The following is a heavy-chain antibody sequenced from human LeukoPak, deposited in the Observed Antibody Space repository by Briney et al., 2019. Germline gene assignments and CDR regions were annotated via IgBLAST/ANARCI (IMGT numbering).Heavy chain of an antibody. Sequence: SQTLSLTCTVSGGSISSGGYYWSWLRQPPGKGLEWIGYIYHSGSTYYNPSLKSRITISVDRSKNQFSLKLSSVTAAATAVYYCAREKQQLVYDYWGQGTLVTVS. J-gene: IGHJ4*02. CDR2: IYHSGST. CDR3: AREKQQLVYDY. D-gene: IGHD6-13*01. CDR1: GGSISSGGYY. V-gene: IGHV4-30-2*01.